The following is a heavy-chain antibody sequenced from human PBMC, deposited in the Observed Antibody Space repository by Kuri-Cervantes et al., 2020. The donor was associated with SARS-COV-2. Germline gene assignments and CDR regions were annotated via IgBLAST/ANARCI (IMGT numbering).Heavy chain of an antibody. D-gene: IGHD3-22*01. J-gene: IGHJ4*02. CDR1: GASISSDY. Sequence: GSLRLSCTVSGASISSDYWSWIRQPPGKGLEWIGYIYYSGSTNYNPSLKSRVTISVDTSKNQFSLKLSSVTAADTAVYYCAGTSSGYYYYFDYWGQGTLVTVSS. CDR3: AGTSSGYYYYFDY. CDR2: IYYSGST. V-gene: IGHV4-59*08.